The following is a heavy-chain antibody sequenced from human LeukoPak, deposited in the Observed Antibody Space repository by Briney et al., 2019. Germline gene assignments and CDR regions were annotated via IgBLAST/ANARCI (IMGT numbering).Heavy chain of an antibody. Sequence: SETLSLTCAVSGGSISSGGYSWSWIRQPPGKGLEWIGYIYYSGSTNYNPSLKSRVTISVDTSKNQFSLKLSSVTAADTAVYYCARFSPRAMGNYFDFWGQGTLVTVSS. CDR1: GGSISSGGYS. CDR3: ARFSPRAMGNYFDF. CDR2: IYYSGST. D-gene: IGHD7-27*01. J-gene: IGHJ4*02. V-gene: IGHV4-61*08.